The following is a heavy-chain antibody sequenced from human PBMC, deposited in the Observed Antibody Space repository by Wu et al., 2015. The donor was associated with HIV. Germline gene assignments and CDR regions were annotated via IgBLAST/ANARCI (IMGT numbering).Heavy chain of an antibody. D-gene: IGHD3-16*01. CDR3: ATSLEVSGFDY. CDR1: GYTFTSYY. Sequence: QVQLVQSGAEVKKPGASVKVSCKASGYTFTSYYMHWVRQAPGQGLDWMGIINPRGNSTSYAQKFQGRVTMTRDTSTSTAYMELTRLTPEDTAIYYCATSLEVSGFDYWGQGSLVTVSS. CDR2: INPRGNST. V-gene: IGHV1-46*01. J-gene: IGHJ4*02.